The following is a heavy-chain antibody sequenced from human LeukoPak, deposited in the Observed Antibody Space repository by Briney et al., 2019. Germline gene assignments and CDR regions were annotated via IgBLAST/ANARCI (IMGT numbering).Heavy chain of an antibody. J-gene: IGHJ4*02. CDR2: IYHSGST. V-gene: IGHV4-38-2*02. D-gene: IGHD3-10*01. Sequence: SETLSLTCTVSGYSISSGYYWGWIRQPPGKGLEWIGSIYHSGSTYYNPSLKSRVIISVDTSKNQFSLKLSSVTAADTAVYYCARDRAYYFDYRGQGTLVTASS. CDR1: GYSISSGYY. CDR3: ARDRAYYFDY.